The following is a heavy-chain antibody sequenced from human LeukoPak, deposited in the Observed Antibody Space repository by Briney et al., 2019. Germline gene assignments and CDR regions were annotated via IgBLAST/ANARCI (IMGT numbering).Heavy chain of an antibody. CDR3: ARGGDVAVPVAMPGWFDP. Sequence: SETLSLTCAVYGGSFSGYYWSWIRQPPGKGLEWIGEINHSGSTNYNPSLKSRVTISVDTSKNQFSLKLSSVTAADTAVYYCARGGDVAVPVAMPGWFDPWGQGTLVTVSS. CDR2: INHSGST. D-gene: IGHD2-2*01. V-gene: IGHV4-34*01. CDR1: GGSFSGYY. J-gene: IGHJ5*02.